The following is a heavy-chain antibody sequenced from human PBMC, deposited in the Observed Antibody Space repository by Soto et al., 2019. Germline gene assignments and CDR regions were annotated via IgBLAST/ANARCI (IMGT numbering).Heavy chain of an antibody. CDR1: GGSFSGYY. J-gene: IGHJ4*02. Sequence: SETLSLTCAVSGGSFSGYYWSWIRQPPGKGLEWIGEIRHSGSTIYNPSLKSRVTISVDTSNNQFSLKLSSVTAADTAVYYCAARGSLFSSSWTDDCWGQGILVTVPS. D-gene: IGHD6-13*01. CDR2: IRHSGST. CDR3: AARGSLFSSSWTDDC. V-gene: IGHV4-34*01.